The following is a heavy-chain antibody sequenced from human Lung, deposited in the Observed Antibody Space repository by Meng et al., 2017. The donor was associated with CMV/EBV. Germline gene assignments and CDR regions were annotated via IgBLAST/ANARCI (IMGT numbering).Heavy chain of an antibody. CDR2: IYHSGST. Sequence: QLQRSGPGLVKPSGTLSLTWAVSGGSISSSNWWSWVRQPPGKGLEWIGEIYHSGSTNYNPSLKSRVTISVDKSKNQFSLKLSSVTAADTAVYYCASFPPPGKQWLVTDYWGQGTLVTVSS. V-gene: IGHV4-4*02. CDR3: ASFPPPGKQWLVTDY. CDR1: GGSISSSNW. J-gene: IGHJ4*02. D-gene: IGHD6-19*01.